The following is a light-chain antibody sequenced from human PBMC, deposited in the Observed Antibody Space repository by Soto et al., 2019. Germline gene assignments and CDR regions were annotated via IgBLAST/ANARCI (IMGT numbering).Light chain of an antibody. V-gene: IGLV7-46*01. CDR1: TGAVSSDHW. CDR2: DIS. Sequence: QAVVTHEPSLTVSPGGTVTLTCASSTGAVSSDHWPYWFQQKPGQAPRTLIYDISSKHSWTPARFSGSLLGGKAALSLSGAQPEDEADYYCLLSYSGAWVFGGGTQLTVL. J-gene: IGLJ3*02. CDR3: LLSYSGAWV.